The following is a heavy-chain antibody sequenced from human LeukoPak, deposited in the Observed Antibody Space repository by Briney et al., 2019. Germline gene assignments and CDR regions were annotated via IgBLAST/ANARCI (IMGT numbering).Heavy chain of an antibody. V-gene: IGHV1-18*01. CDR2: ISAYNGNT. CDR1: GYTFTSYG. J-gene: IGHJ5*02. Sequence: ASVKVSCKASGYTFTSYGISWVRQAPGQGLEWMGWISAYNGNTNYAQKLQGRVTMTTDTSTSTAYMELRSLRSDDTAVYYCARDRTHTPTMDLFDPWGQGTLVTVSS. CDR3: ARDRTHTPTMDLFDP. D-gene: IGHD3-10*01.